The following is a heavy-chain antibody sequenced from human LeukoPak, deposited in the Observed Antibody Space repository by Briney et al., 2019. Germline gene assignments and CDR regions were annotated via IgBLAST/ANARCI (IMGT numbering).Heavy chain of an antibody. V-gene: IGHV4-39*07. CDR1: GGSISSSSYH. CDR3: ARDTTPGAFDI. J-gene: IGHJ3*02. D-gene: IGHD1-14*01. CDR2: IYYSGST. Sequence: SETLSLTCTVSGGSISSSSYHWGWIRQPPGKGLEWIGSIYYSGSTYYNPSLKSRVTISVDTSKNQFSLKLSSVTAADTAVYYCARDTTPGAFDIWGQGTMVTVSS.